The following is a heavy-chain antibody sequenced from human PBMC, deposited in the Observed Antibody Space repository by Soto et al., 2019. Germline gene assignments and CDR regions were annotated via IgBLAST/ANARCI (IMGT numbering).Heavy chain of an antibody. V-gene: IGHV3-11*05. CDR2: ISENSGHT. D-gene: IGHD3-10*01. CDR1: GFTFTDYH. J-gene: IGHJ4*02. Sequence: GGSLRLSCEASGFTFTDYHMNWIRQAPGKGLEWVALISENSGHTAYAESVKGRFTISRDNARPSVYLQMNSLRPDDTAVYFCARARRATSPLAFWGQGTLVTVSS. CDR3: ARARRATSPLAF.